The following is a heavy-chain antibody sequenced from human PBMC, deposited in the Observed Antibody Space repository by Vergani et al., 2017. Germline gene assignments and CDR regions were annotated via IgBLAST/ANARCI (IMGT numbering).Heavy chain of an antibody. J-gene: IGHJ4*02. V-gene: IGHV3-73*01. CDR3: TRSLRGVGALGHVDY. CDR2: IRSKANSYAT. CDR1: GFTFSGSA. D-gene: IGHD1-26*01. Sequence: EVQLVESGGGLVQPGGSLKLSCAASGFTFSGSAMHWVRQASGKGLEWVGRIRSKANSYATAYAASVKGRFTISRDDSKNTAYLQMNSLKTEDTAVYYCTRSLRGVGALGHVDYWGQGTLVTVSS.